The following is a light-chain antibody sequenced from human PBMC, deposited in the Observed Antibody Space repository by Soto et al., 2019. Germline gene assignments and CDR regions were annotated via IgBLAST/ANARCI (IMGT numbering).Light chain of an antibody. J-gene: IGKJ2*01. CDR3: QQTSTIPYT. CDR2: AAS. Sequence: DIQMNQSPSSLSASVGDRITISCRARQSVDSHLNWYQQKAGKAPDLLIYAASSLQSGVPRRFTGIGSGTDFTLTISSLQSEDFATYWCQQTSTIPYTFGQGTKLEIK. CDR1: QSVDSH. V-gene: IGKV1-39*01.